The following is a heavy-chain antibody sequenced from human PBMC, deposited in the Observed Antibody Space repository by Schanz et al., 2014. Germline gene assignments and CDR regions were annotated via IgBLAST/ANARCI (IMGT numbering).Heavy chain of an antibody. CDR1: GFTLTSYA. J-gene: IGHJ4*02. D-gene: IGHD1-26*01. CDR2: ISGSGVIT. Sequence: EVQVVESGGGLVQPGGSLRLSCEASGFTLTSYALTWVRQAPGKGLEWVAGISGSGVITYYEDSVKGRFTISRDNSKNTLYLQMNSLRAEDTALYYCTRDRAYHSFDYWGQGTLVTVSS. CDR3: TRDRAYHSFDY. V-gene: IGHV3-23*04.